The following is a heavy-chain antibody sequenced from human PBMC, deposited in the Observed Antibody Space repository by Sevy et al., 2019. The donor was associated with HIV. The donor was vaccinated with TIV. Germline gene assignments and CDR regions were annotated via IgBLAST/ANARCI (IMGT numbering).Heavy chain of an antibody. J-gene: IGHJ4*02. V-gene: IGHV3-48*02. Sequence: GGSLRLSCAASGFTCSSYSMNWVRQAPGKGLEWVSYISSSSSTIYYADSVKGRFTISRDNAKNSLYLQMNSLRDEDTAVYYCARGDGYNPADSFDYWGQGTLVTVSS. D-gene: IGHD5-12*01. CDR3: ARGDGYNPADSFDY. CDR1: GFTCSSYS. CDR2: ISSSSSTI.